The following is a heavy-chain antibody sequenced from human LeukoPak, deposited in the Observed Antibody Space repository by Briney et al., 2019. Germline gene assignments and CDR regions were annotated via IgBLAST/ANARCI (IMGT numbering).Heavy chain of an antibody. D-gene: IGHD3-10*01. J-gene: IGHJ3*02. CDR1: GFTFSSYA. V-gene: IGHV3-23*01. CDR3: AKRQVRGVIIFRFVNDAFDI. CDR2: ISGSGGST. Sequence: PGGSLRLSCAASGFTFSSYAMSWVRQAPGKGLEWVSAISGSGGSTYYADSVKGRFTISRDNSKNTLYLQMNSLRAEDTAVYYCAKRQVRGVIIFRFVNDAFDIWGQGTMVTVSS.